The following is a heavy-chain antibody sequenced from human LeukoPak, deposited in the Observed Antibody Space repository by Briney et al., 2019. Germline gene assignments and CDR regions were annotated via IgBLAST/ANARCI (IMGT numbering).Heavy chain of an antibody. CDR3: ARRTRSRGLDY. V-gene: IGHV4-34*01. J-gene: IGHJ4*02. Sequence: PSETLSLTCAVYGGSFSGYYWSWIRQPPGKGLEWIGEINHSGSTNYNPSLKSRVTISVDTSKNQFSLKLSSVTAADTAVYYCARRTRSRGLDYWGQGTLVTVSS. CDR1: GGSFSGYY. CDR2: INHSGST. D-gene: IGHD3-10*01.